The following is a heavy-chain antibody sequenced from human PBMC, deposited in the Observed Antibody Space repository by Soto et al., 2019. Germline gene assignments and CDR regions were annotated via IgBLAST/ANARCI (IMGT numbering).Heavy chain of an antibody. CDR3: ARVAYYDSSGYYIDY. V-gene: IGHV1-69*02. CDR1: GGTFSSYT. J-gene: IGHJ4*02. Sequence: QVQLAQSGAEVKKPGSSVKVSCKASGGTFSSYTISWVRQAPGQGLEWMGRIIPILGIANYAQKFQGRVTITADKSTSTAYMELSSLRSEDTAVYYCARVAYYDSSGYYIDYWGQGTLVTVSS. D-gene: IGHD3-22*01. CDR2: IIPILGIA.